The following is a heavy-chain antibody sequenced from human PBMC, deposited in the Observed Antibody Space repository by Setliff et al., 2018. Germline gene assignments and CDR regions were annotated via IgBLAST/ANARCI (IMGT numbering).Heavy chain of an antibody. CDR2: IISNSLTI. V-gene: IGHV3-48*01. CDR3: ARDEVNCSGSKCYSGFDS. Sequence: GGSLKLSCAASGFNFNLYNMNWVRQAPGKGLEWVSYIISNSLTIHYADSVRGRFTVSRDNARNSLYLQMNNLRAEDTAVYYCARDEVNCSGSKCYSGFDSWGQGTLVTVSS. J-gene: IGHJ4*02. CDR1: GFNFNLYN. D-gene: IGHD2-15*01.